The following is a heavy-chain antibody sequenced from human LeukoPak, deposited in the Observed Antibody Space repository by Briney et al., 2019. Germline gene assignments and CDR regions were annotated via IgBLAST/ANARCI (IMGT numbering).Heavy chain of an antibody. Sequence: GESLKISCKGSGYSFTSYWIGWVRQMPGKGLEWMGIIYPGDSDTRYSPSFQGQVTISADKSISTAYLQWSSLKASDTAMYYCARPNSIASSGPDDAFDIWGQGTMVTVSS. V-gene: IGHV5-51*01. CDR1: GYSFTSYW. CDR2: IYPGDSDT. CDR3: ARPNSIASSGPDDAFDI. J-gene: IGHJ3*02. D-gene: IGHD3-22*01.